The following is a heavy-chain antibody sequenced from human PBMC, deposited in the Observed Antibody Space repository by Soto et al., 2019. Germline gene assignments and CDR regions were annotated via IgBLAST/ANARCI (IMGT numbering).Heavy chain of an antibody. Sequence: SETLSLTCAVYGGSFSGYYWSWIRQPPGKGLEWIGEINHSGSTNYNPSLKSRVTISVDTSKNQFSLKLSSVTAADTAVYYCARGSRGQQPVLPVFGRFDPWGQGTLVTVSS. V-gene: IGHV4-34*01. CDR2: INHSGST. J-gene: IGHJ5*02. D-gene: IGHD6-13*01. CDR3: ARGSRGQQPVLPVFGRFDP. CDR1: GGSFSGYY.